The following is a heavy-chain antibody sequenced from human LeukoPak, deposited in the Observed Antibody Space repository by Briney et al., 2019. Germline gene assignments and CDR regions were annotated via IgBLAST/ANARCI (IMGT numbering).Heavy chain of an antibody. CDR3: ARGPSGYHNT. Sequence: GGSLRLSCAASGFTFSSYAMNWVRQAPGKGLEWVSTISGSIGSTYYADSVKGRFTISRDSSKNILYLQMNNLRAEETAVYYCARGPSGYHNTGGQGTLVTVSS. CDR2: ISGSIGST. J-gene: IGHJ4*02. V-gene: IGHV3-23*01. D-gene: IGHD5-12*01. CDR1: GFTFSSYA.